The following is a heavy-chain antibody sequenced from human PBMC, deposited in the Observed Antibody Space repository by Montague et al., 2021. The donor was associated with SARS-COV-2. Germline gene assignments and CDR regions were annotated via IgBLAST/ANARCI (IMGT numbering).Heavy chain of an antibody. CDR3: ARDDIVLQGVTKGMDV. D-gene: IGHD3-10*01. CDR2: MYYSGST. Sequence: SETLSLTCTVSGGSISSSNYYWGWIRQPPGKGLEWIGNMYYSGSTYYNPSLKSRVTISIDTSKNQLSPKLSSVTAADTAVYYCARDDIVLQGVTKGMDVWGQGTTVTVSS. J-gene: IGHJ6*02. CDR1: GGSISSSNYY. V-gene: IGHV4-39*07.